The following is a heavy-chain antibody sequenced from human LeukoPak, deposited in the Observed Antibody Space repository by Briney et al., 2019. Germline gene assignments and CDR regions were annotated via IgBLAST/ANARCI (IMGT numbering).Heavy chain of an antibody. Sequence: GGSLRLSCAASGFPFSSYGMHWVRQAPGKGLEWVAYIRHDGVNEYYADSVKGRFTISRDISRKTLYLQMNSLRAEDTAVYYCAKDRGTIFGVVTRFDYWGQGTLVTVSS. CDR3: AKDRGTIFGVVTRFDY. D-gene: IGHD3-3*01. CDR2: IRHDGVNE. J-gene: IGHJ4*02. V-gene: IGHV3-30*02. CDR1: GFPFSSYG.